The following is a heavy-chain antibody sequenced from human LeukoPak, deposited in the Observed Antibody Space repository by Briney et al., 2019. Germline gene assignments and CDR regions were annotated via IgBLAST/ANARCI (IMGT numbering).Heavy chain of an antibody. Sequence: GGSLRLSCAASGFTFSTYDMIWVRQAPGKGLEWVSYISSTSTNKYHADSVEGRFTISRDNAKYSLYLQMNSLRAEDTAVYYCATDCSSSSCLQTDYWGQGTLVTVSS. CDR1: GFTFSTYD. V-gene: IGHV3-48*03. CDR2: ISSTSTNK. CDR3: ATDCSSSSCLQTDY. D-gene: IGHD2-2*01. J-gene: IGHJ4*02.